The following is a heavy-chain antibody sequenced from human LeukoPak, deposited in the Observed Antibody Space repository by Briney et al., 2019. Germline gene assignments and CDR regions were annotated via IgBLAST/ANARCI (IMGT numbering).Heavy chain of an antibody. CDR2: IYYSGST. CDR1: GGSINNYY. D-gene: IGHD2/OR15-2a*01. Sequence: PSETLPLTCTVSGGSINNYYWSWVRQPPGKGLEWIGYIYYSGSTNYNPSLKGRVTISVDTSKNQFSLKLSSVTAADTAVYYCARSANINYYYGMDVWGQGTTVTVSS. CDR3: ARSANINYYYGMDV. V-gene: IGHV4-59*01. J-gene: IGHJ6*02.